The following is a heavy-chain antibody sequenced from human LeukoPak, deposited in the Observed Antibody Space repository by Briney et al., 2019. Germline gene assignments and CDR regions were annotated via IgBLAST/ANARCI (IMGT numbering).Heavy chain of an antibody. CDR3: AKRDSTGYSTSFFDY. CDR2: IGGSGISA. CDR1: GFTFSNYA. V-gene: IGHV3-23*01. J-gene: IGHJ4*02. Sequence: GGSLRLSCAASGFTFSNYAMGWVRQAPRKGLEWVSAIGGSGISALYADSVTGRFTISRDNSRNTLYLHMNSLRADDTAVYFCAKRDSTGYSTSFFDYWGQGALVTVSS. D-gene: IGHD3-22*01.